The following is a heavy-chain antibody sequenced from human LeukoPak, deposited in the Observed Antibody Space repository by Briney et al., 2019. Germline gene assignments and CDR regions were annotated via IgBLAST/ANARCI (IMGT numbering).Heavy chain of an antibody. D-gene: IGHD2-21*01. J-gene: IGHJ5*02. CDR1: GYTFTNYW. CDR2: IYPGDSDT. CDR3: ARGIYSLNWFDP. V-gene: IGHV5-51*01. Sequence: GESLKISCQGSGYTFTNYWIAWVRQTPGKGLEWMGVIYPGDSDTRYSPSFQSQVTISADKSISIAYLQWSSLKASDTAVYYCARGIYSLNWFDPWGQGTLVTVSS.